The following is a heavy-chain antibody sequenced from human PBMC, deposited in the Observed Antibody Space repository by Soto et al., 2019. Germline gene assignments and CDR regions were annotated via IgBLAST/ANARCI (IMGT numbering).Heavy chain of an antibody. J-gene: IGHJ4*02. V-gene: IGHV3-13*01. CDR2: IGTAGDT. CDR3: ARGGIITGTTWGLVSDLDY. D-gene: IGHD1-7*01. Sequence: GGSLRLSCAASGFTFSSYDMHWVRQATGKGLEWVSAIGTAGDTYYPGSVKGRFTISRENAKNSLYLQMNSLRAGDTAVYYCARGGIITGTTWGLVSDLDYWGQGTLVTVSS. CDR1: GFTFSSYD.